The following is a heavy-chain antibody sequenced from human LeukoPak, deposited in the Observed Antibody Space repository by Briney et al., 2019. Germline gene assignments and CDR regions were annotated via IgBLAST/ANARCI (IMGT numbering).Heavy chain of an antibody. D-gene: IGHD2-2*01. CDR3: ASATYGYCSSISSSLLPY. Sequence: GRSLRLSCAASGFTFSSYAMHWVRQAPGKGLEWVAVISYDGSNKDYADSVQGRVTISRDNSKNTLYLQMNSLRTEDTAMYYCASATYGYCSSISSSLLPYWRHGTLVTVS. CDR2: ISYDGSNK. J-gene: IGHJ1*01. CDR1: GFTFSSYA. V-gene: IGHV3-30*04.